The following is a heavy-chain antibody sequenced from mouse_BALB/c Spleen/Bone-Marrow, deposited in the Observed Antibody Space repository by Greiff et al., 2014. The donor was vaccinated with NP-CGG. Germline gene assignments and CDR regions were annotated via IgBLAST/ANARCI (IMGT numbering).Heavy chain of an antibody. CDR1: GISITTGNYR. J-gene: IGHJ2*01. CDR3: ARELYYFDY. CDR2: IYYSGTI. Sequence: EVMLVESGPGLVKPSQTVSLTCTVTGISITTGNYRWSWIRQFPGNKLEWIGYIYYSGTITYNPSLTSRTTITRDTSKSQFFLEMNSLTAEDTATYYCARELYYFDYWGQGTTLTVSS. V-gene: IGHV3-5*02.